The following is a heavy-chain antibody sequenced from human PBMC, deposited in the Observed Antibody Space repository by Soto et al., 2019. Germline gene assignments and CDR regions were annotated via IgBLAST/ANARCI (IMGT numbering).Heavy chain of an antibody. D-gene: IGHD3-10*01. Sequence: EVQLVESGGGLVQPGGSLRLSCAASGFTFSSYSMNWVRQAPGKGLEWVSYISSSSNTIYYADSVKGRFTISRDNAKNSLYLQMNSLRAEDTAVYYCARYLSAFYYYYMDVWCKGTTVTVSS. CDR3: ARYLSAFYYYYMDV. CDR2: ISSSSNTI. V-gene: IGHV3-48*01. CDR1: GFTFSSYS. J-gene: IGHJ6*03.